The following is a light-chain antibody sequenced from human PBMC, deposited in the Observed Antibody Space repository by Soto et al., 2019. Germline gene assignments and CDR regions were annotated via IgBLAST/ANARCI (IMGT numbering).Light chain of an antibody. V-gene: IGKV1-9*01. CDR2: LAS. J-gene: IGKJ4*01. CDR1: QGISRY. Sequence: IQLTQSPSSLSASVGDRVTITCRASQGISRYVAWYQQRPGRAPRLLIYLASTLQSGVPSRFSGSGSGTDFTLTIGGLQPEDFATYHCQQLYGYPLTFGGGTRVEIK. CDR3: QQLYGYPLT.